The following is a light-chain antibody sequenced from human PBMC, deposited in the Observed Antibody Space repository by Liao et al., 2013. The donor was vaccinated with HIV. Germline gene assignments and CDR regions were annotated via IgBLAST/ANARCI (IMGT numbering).Light chain of an antibody. CDR1: NLGDKY. CDR3: QAWDSSTVL. CDR2: QDN. V-gene: IGLV3-1*01. Sequence: SYELTQPPSVSVAPGKTASITCSGDNLGDKYACWYQQKPGQSPVLVMYQDNKRPSGIPERFSGSNSGNTATLTISGTQAMDEADYYCQAWDSSTVLFGGGTRLTVL. J-gene: IGLJ2*01.